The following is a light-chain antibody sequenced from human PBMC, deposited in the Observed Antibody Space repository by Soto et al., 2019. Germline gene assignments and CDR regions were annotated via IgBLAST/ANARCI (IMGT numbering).Light chain of an antibody. V-gene: IGKV3-11*01. CDR2: DAF. Sequence: EIVLTQSPATLSLSPGERATLSCRASQSVSSYLAWYQQKPDQAPRLLIYDAFTRATGIPARFSGSGSGSDFTLTISSLEPEDFAVYYCQQRSNWPPRYTFGQGTKLEIK. J-gene: IGKJ2*01. CDR3: QQRSNWPPRYT. CDR1: QSVSSY.